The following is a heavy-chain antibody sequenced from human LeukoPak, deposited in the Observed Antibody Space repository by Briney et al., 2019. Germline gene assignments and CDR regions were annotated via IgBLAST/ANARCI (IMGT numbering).Heavy chain of an antibody. D-gene: IGHD5-24*01. Sequence: PGGSLRLSCAASGFTVSSNYMSWVRQAPGKGLEWVSVIYSGGSTHYADSVKGRFTISRDNSKNTLYLQMNSLRAEDTAVYYCARVTRDGYNTWYFDYWGQGTLVTVSS. CDR2: IYSGGST. V-gene: IGHV3-53*01. CDR3: ARVTRDGYNTWYFDY. CDR1: GFTVSSNY. J-gene: IGHJ4*02.